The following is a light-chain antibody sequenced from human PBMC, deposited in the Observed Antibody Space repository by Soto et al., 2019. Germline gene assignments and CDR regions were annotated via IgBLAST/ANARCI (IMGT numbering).Light chain of an antibody. Sequence: ALAQPACVSGSPGQSITISCTGTSSDIGYYDYVSWYQHHSGKAPNLIIYEVNNRPSGVSNRFSGFKSVNTASLTISGLQAEDEADYYCSSHSSSSAYYVFGTGTKVTV. V-gene: IGLV2-14*01. J-gene: IGLJ1*01. CDR2: EVN. CDR1: SSDIGYYDY. CDR3: SSHSSSSAYYV.